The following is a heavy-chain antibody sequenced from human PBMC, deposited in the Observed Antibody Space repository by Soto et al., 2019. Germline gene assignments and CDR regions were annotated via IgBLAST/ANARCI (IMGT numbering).Heavy chain of an antibody. V-gene: IGHV3-9*01. J-gene: IGHJ6*02. CDR2: ISWNSGSI. CDR1: GFTVDDYA. CDR3: AKDETGDYYYYGMDV. Sequence: EVQLVESVGGLVQPGRSLRLSCAASGFTVDDYAMHWVRQAPGKGLEWVSGISWNSGSIGYADSVKGRFTISRDNAKNSLYLQMNSLRAEDTALYYCAKDETGDYYYYGMDVWGQGTTVTVSS.